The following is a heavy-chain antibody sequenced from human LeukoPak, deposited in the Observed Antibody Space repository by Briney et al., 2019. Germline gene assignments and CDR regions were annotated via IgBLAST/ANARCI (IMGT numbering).Heavy chain of an antibody. CDR1: GFIFSTYA. J-gene: IGHJ6*02. Sequence: TGGSLGLSCAASGFIFSTYAMSWVRQAPGKGLEWVSSISGSGDSTDYADSVKGRFTISRDNSKNTLYLQMNSLRAEDTAVYYCAKGKEGSYYGMDVWGQGTTVTVSS. D-gene: IGHD3-10*01. CDR3: AKGKEGSYYGMDV. V-gene: IGHV3-23*01. CDR2: ISGSGDST.